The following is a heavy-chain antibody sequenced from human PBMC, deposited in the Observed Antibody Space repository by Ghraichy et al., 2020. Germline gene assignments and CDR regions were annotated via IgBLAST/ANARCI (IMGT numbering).Heavy chain of an antibody. D-gene: IGHD3-10*01. J-gene: IGHJ4*02. V-gene: IGHV4-61*02. CDR2: IYTSGST. CDR1: GGSISSGSYY. CDR3: ARVSGVYDPYYFDY. Sequence: SETLSLTCTVSGGSISSGSYYWSWIRQPAGKGLEWIGRIYTSGSTNYNPSLKSRVTISVDTSKNQFSLKLSSVTAADTAVYYCARVSGVYDPYYFDYWGQGTLVTVSS.